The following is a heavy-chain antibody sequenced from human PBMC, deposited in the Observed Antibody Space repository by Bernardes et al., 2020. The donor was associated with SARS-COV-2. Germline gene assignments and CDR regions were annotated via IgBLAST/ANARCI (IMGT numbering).Heavy chain of an antibody. CDR1: GFTFNNYG. J-gene: IGHJ4*02. Sequence: GGSLRLSCAASGFTFNNYGMHWFRQAPGKGLEWVAFISYEGSKKYYLDSLKGRFTISRDSSKNTLYLQMNSLRDDDTAVYYCVKRRAIFELWAGNFDYWGQGTLVTVSS. CDR3: VKRRAIFELWAGNFDY. CDR2: ISYEGSKK. D-gene: IGHD5-18*01. V-gene: IGHV3-30*18.